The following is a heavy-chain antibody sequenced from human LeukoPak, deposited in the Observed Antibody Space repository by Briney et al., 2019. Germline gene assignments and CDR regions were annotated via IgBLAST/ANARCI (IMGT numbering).Heavy chain of an antibody. J-gene: IGHJ5*02. Sequence: AGGSLRLSCAVSGLPFSRSWMHWVRQLPGSGLMWISSMSDDGTVTTYADSVKGRFIISRDNAKNTLYLQLNSLRGEDTALYFCATAYSGFAYNWFDPWGQGTLVTVSS. D-gene: IGHD5-12*01. V-gene: IGHV3-74*01. CDR2: MSDDGTVT. CDR3: ATAYSGFAYNWFDP. CDR1: GLPFSRSW.